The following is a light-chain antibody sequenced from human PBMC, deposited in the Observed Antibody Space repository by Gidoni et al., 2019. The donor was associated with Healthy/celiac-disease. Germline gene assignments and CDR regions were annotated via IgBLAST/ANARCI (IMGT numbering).Light chain of an antibody. CDR1: QSVSSSY. CDR3: QQYGSSPLYT. V-gene: IGKV3-20*01. J-gene: IGKJ2*01. CDR2: GAS. Sequence: EIVLPQSPVTLSLSPGERATLSCRASQSVSSSYLAWYQQKPGQAPRLLIYGASSRATGIPDRVSGSGSGTDCTLTISRLEPEEFAVYYCQQYGSSPLYTFXQXTKLEIK.